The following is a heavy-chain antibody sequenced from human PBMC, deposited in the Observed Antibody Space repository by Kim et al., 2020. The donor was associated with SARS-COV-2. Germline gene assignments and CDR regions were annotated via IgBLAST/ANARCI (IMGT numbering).Heavy chain of an antibody. CDR2: ISGSGGVT. J-gene: IGHJ4*02. CDR3: AKGATWSYDY. Sequence: GGSLRLSCAASGFAFSTYGMSWVRQAPGRGLEWVSYISGSGGVTHYADSVKGRFTISRDNSKNTLYLQMNSLRAKDTAVFYCAKGATWSYDYWGQGTLVTFSS. CDR1: GFAFSTYG. V-gene: IGHV3-23*01. D-gene: IGHD1-26*01.